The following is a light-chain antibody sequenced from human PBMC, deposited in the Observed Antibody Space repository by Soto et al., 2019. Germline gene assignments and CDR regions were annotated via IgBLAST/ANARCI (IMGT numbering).Light chain of an antibody. CDR1: QSVSSN. Sequence: EIVMTQSPATLSVSPGERATLYCRASQSVSSNLAWYQQKPGQAPRLLIYGASTRATGIPARFSGSGSGTEFTLTISSLQSEDFAVYYCQQYNNWPPRTFGQGTKVDI. CDR3: QQYNNWPPRT. CDR2: GAS. V-gene: IGKV3-15*01. J-gene: IGKJ1*01.